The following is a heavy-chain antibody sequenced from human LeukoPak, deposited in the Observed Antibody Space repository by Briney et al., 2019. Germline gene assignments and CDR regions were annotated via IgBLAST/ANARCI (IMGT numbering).Heavy chain of an antibody. D-gene: IGHD4-17*01. Sequence: SETLSLTCTVSGASVNSGSSYWSWIRQPPGKGPEWIGNIYYSGSTHYNPSLKIRVTMSLDTSKNEFSLELSSLTAADTAMYFCARENRGQTYGSLLDYWGQGTLVTVSS. J-gene: IGHJ4*02. V-gene: IGHV4-61*01. CDR3: ARENRGQTYGSLLDY. CDR2: IYYSGST. CDR1: GASVNSGSSY.